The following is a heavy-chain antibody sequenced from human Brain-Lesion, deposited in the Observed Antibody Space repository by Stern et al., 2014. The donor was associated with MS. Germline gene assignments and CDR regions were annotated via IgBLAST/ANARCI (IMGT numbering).Heavy chain of an antibody. Sequence: VQLVESGGGLVQPGTSLRLSCAASGFTFDDYAMHWVRQVPGKGLEWVSIISWNSNSIGYVDSVKGRFTISRDNAKNSLYLQMNSLRAEDTALYFCAKGLSTGGLDYWGQGTLVTVSS. V-gene: IGHV3-9*01. J-gene: IGHJ4*02. CDR1: GFTFDDYA. D-gene: IGHD1-1*01. CDR2: ISWNSNSI. CDR3: AKGLSTGGLDY.